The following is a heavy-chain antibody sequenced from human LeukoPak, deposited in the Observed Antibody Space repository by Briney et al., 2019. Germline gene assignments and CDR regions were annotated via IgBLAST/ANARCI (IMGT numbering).Heavy chain of an antibody. V-gene: IGHV3-23*01. J-gene: IGHJ4*02. Sequence: PGGSLRLSCAASGFTFSGYAMSWVRQAPGKGLEWVSSISGSGGSTYYADSVKGRFTISGIKSKNTLYLQMNSLRAEDTAVYYCASPSYYDFWSGYHYWGQGTLVTVSS. CDR2: ISGSGGST. D-gene: IGHD3-3*01. CDR1: GFTFSGYA. CDR3: ASPSYYDFWSGYHY.